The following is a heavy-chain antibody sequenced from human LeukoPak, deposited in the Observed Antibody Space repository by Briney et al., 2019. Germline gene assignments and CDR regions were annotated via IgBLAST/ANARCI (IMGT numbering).Heavy chain of an antibody. Sequence: GGSLRLSCATSGFTFSGYWMSWVRQAPGKGLEWEANIDQDGSEKYYVDSVKGRFTVSRDNAKNSLYLQMNSLRAEDTAVYYCAAVLRAYWGQGTLVTVSS. CDR3: AAVLRAY. CDR2: IDQDGSEK. CDR1: GFTFSGYW. D-gene: IGHD3-10*01. V-gene: IGHV3-7*01. J-gene: IGHJ4*02.